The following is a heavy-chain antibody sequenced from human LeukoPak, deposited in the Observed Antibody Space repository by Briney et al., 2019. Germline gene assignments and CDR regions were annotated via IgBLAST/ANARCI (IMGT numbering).Heavy chain of an antibody. V-gene: IGHV4-4*07. CDR3: ARSGRPIIRWYFDL. CDR1: GGSISSYY. Sequence: SETLSLTCTVSGGSISSYYWSWIRQPAGKGLEWIGRTYTSGSINYNPSLKSRVTMSVDTSKNQFSLKLSSVTAADTAVYYCARSGRPIIRWYFDLWGRGTLVTVSS. CDR2: TYTSGSI. D-gene: IGHD5-12*01. J-gene: IGHJ2*01.